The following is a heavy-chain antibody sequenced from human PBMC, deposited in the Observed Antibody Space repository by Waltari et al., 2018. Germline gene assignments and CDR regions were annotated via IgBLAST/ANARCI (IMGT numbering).Heavy chain of an antibody. Sequence: QVQLQQWGAGLLKPSETLSLTCAVYGGSFSGYYWSWIRQPPGKGLEWIGEINHSGSTNYNPSLKSRVTISVDTSKNQFSLKLSSVTAADTAVYYCARGDRVYYDFWSGRNYYYYYYMDVWGKGTTVTVSS. CDR2: INHSGST. CDR3: ARGDRVYYDFWSGRNYYYYYYMDV. J-gene: IGHJ6*03. D-gene: IGHD3-3*01. CDR1: GGSFSGYY. V-gene: IGHV4-34*01.